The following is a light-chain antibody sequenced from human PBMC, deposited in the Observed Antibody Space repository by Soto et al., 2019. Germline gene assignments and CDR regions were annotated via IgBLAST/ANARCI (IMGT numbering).Light chain of an antibody. J-gene: IGKJ4*01. CDR3: HHYDSSPFT. V-gene: IGKV3-20*01. CDR1: QSVSSSY. Sequence: EIVLTQSPGTLSLSPGERATLSCRASQSVSSSYLAWYQQKPGQAPRLLIYGASSRATGIPDRFSGSGSGTYFSPTISRLEHDDLSMYYCHHYDSSPFTFGGGTNAEIK. CDR2: GAS.